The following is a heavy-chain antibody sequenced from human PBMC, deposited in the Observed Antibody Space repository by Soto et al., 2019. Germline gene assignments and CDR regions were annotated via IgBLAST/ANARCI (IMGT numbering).Heavy chain of an antibody. D-gene: IGHD3-16*02. Sequence: QLQLQESGSGLVKPSQTLSLTCAVSGGSISSGGYSWTWIRQPPGKGLGWIGYISHSGSTYYNPSIQGPVNIAAERAQKQFSLKLSSWTAGGTAVYYGARGGPLPHYRGQGTLVTVSS. CDR1: GGSISSGGYS. CDR2: ISHSGST. CDR3: ARGGPLPHY. V-gene: IGHV4-30-2*01. J-gene: IGHJ4*02.